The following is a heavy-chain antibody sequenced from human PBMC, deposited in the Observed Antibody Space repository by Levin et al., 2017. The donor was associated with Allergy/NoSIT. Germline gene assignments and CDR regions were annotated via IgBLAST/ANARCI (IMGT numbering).Heavy chain of an antibody. Sequence: SQTLSLTCTVSGGSIRSYYWSWIRQPPGKGLEWIGYIYYSGSTNYNPSLKSRVTISVDTSKNQFSLKLSSVTAADTAVYYCARDSYYDSSGYWGPFDYWGQGTLVTVSS. CDR2: IYYSGST. J-gene: IGHJ4*02. CDR1: GGSIRSYY. V-gene: IGHV4-59*01. D-gene: IGHD3-22*01. CDR3: ARDSYYDSSGYWGPFDY.